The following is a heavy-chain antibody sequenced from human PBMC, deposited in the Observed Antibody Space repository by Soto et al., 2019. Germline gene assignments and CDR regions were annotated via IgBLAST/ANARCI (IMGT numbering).Heavy chain of an antibody. CDR3: AKVRSNYYYYYGLDV. CDR1: GFPFSSYA. V-gene: IGHV3-23*01. J-gene: IGHJ6*02. Sequence: HPGGSLRLSCAASGFPFSSYAMSWVRQAPGKGLEWVSAISGSGASTYYADSVQGRFTISRDTSQNTLYLQMSSLRADDTAVYYCAKVRSNYYYYYGLDVWGQGTTVTVSS. CDR2: ISGSGAST.